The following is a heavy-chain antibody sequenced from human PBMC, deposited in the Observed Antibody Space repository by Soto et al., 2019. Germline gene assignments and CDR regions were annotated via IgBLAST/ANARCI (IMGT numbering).Heavy chain of an antibody. CDR2: INAGNGNT. Sequence: ASVKVSCKASGYTFTSYSMHWVRQAPGQRLEWMGWINAGNGNTKYSQKFQGRVTITRDTSASTAYMELSSLRSEDTAVYYCARGSITIFGVVKRQYDMYVWGKGTTVTVS. V-gene: IGHV1-3*01. CDR1: GYTFTSYS. J-gene: IGHJ6*03. CDR3: ARGSITIFGVVKRQYDMYV. D-gene: IGHD3-3*01.